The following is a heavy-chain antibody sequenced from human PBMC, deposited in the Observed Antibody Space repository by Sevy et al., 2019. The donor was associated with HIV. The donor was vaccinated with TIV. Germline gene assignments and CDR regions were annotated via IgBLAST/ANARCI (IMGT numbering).Heavy chain of an antibody. V-gene: IGHV4-39*01. CDR2: IYYSGST. CDR3: ARRRVEYYDRKGGWFDP. J-gene: IGHJ5*02. Sequence: SETLSLTCIVSGGSISSSSYYWGWIRQPPGKGLEWIGSIYYSGSTYYNPSLKSRVTISVDTSKNQFSLKLSSVTAADTAVYYCARRRVEYYDRKGGWFDPWGQGTLVTVSS. CDR1: GGSISSSSYY. D-gene: IGHD3-22*01.